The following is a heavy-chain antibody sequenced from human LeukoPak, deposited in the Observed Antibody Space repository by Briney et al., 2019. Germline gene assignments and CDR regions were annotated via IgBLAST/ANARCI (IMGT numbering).Heavy chain of an antibody. CDR1: GFTFSTYG. CDR2: ISTNGAAT. D-gene: IGHD6-6*01. CDR3: AKGQSTIATRSFDS. Sequence: GGSLRLSCAASGFTFSTYGMNWVGQAPGKGLEWVSTISTNGAATYYTDSVKGRFTISRDNSKNTLFLQMNSLRAEDTAIYYCAKGQSTIATRSFDSWGQGTLVTVSS. V-gene: IGHV3-23*01. J-gene: IGHJ4*02.